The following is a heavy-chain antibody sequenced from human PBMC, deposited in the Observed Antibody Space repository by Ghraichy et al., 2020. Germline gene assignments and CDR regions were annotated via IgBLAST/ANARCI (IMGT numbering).Heavy chain of an antibody. J-gene: IGHJ6*02. CDR2: IYHTGST. Sequence: SETLSLTCTVSGGSISNSNWWSWVRQPPGKGLEGIGDIYHTGSTDFNPSLKSRVTISVDKSKNYFSLKVTSVTDADTAVYYCARDMRYYGSGTYLLHGMDVWGQGTTVTVSS. CDR3: ARDMRYYGSGTYLLHGMDV. D-gene: IGHD3-10*01. CDR1: GGSISNSNW. V-gene: IGHV4-4*02.